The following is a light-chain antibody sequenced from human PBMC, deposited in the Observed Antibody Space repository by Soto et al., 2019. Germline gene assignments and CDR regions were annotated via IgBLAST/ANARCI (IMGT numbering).Light chain of an antibody. Sequence: DIQMTQSPSSLSASVGDRVTITCRASQGIKNWLAWYQQKPGKAPNLLIYTGSSLQSGVPSRFSGSGSGTDLTLTINILKPEDFATYYCQQAASFPITLGQGTRLEIK. V-gene: IGKV1-12*01. CDR2: TGS. CDR3: QQAASFPIT. CDR1: QGIKNW. J-gene: IGKJ5*01.